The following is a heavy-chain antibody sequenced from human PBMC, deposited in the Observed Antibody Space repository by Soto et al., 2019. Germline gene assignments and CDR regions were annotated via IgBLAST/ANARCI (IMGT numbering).Heavy chain of an antibody. CDR2: ISSDGINK. D-gene: IGHD2-15*01. V-gene: IGHV3-30*03. Sequence: QVQLVESGGGAVQPGRSLRLSCAASGFTFSNNGIHWVRQAPGKGLEWVAVISSDGINKYYADSVNGRSTISRDNSKNTLFLQMYSLRVEDTAVYYCAMDLYGGSSRFDYWGQGTLVTVSS. CDR1: GFTFSNNG. CDR3: AMDLYGGSSRFDY. J-gene: IGHJ4*02.